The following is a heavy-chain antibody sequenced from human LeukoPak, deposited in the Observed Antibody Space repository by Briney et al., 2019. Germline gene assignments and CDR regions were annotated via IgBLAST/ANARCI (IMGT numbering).Heavy chain of an antibody. CDR3: ARGLTGIDY. J-gene: IGHJ4*02. CDR1: GDSISSGADY. D-gene: IGHD3-9*01. CDR2: IYYSGTT. Sequence: SETLSLTCTVSGDSISSGADYWNWIRQPPGKGLEWIGYIYYSGTTYYNPSLKSRVTISVDTSKNQFSLKLSSVPAADAAVYYCARGLTGIDYWGQGTLVTVSS. V-gene: IGHV4-30-4*01.